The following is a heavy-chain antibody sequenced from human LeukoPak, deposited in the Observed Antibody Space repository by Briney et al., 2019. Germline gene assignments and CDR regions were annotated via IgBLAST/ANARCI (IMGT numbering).Heavy chain of an antibody. D-gene: IGHD2-2*01. CDR1: GYTFSSYA. V-gene: IGHV1-3*01. J-gene: IGHJ5*02. Sequence: GASVKVSCKASGYTFSSYAMHWVRQAPGQRLEWMGWIYAGNGNTKYSQKFQGRVTITRDTSASTAYMELSSLRSEDTAVYYCARDPGLYQLLLWFDPWGQGTLVTVSS. CDR3: ARDPGLYQLLLWFDP. CDR2: IYAGNGNT.